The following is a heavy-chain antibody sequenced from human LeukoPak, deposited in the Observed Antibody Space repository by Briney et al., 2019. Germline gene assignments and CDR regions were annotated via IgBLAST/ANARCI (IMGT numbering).Heavy chain of an antibody. CDR1: GFSLSTSGLG. V-gene: IGHV2-5*02. CDR3: AHRRIAVAGNYFDY. J-gene: IGHJ4*02. CDR2: ISWDDDK. D-gene: IGHD6-19*01. Sequence: SGRTLGNPTETPTLTCTVSGFSLSTSGLGVGWVRQPRGKALEWLALISWDDDKRYSPSLKSRLTITKDTSKNQVVLTMTNMDPVDTATYYCAHRRIAVAGNYFDYWGQGTLVTVSS.